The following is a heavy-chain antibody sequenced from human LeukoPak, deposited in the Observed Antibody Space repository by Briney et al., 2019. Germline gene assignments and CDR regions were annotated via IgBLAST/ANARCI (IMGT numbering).Heavy chain of an antibody. D-gene: IGHD6-13*01. J-gene: IGHJ6*03. CDR3: ARTAWYSSSWFYYYYYYMDV. V-gene: IGHV3-48*03. CDR2: ISSSGSTI. CDR1: GFTFSTYE. Sequence: GGSLRLSCAASGFTFSTYEMNWVRQAPGKGLEWVSYISSSGSTIHYADSVKGRFTISRDNAKNSLYLQMNSLRAEDTAVYYCARTAWYSSSWFYYYYYYMDVWGKGTTVTTSS.